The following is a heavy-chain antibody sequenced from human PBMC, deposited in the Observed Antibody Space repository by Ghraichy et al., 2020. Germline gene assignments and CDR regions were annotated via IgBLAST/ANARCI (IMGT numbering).Heavy chain of an antibody. CDR3: ATDREEVLWSRAFVSCLDV. CDR2: FIPIFGTA. Sequence: SVKVSCKASGGTFSNYAFNWVRQAPGQGLEWMGGFIPIFGTANYAQNFQGRVTITADESTSTAYMELSSLRSEDTAVYYCATDREEVLWSRAFVSCLDVWGQWTTVTVSS. D-gene: IGHD3-10*01. CDR1: GGTFSNYA. V-gene: IGHV1-69*13. J-gene: IGHJ6*02.